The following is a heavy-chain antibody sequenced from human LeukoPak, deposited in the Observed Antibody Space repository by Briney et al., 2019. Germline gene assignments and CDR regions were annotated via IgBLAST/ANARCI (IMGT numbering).Heavy chain of an antibody. CDR2: ISSSSNHI. CDR1: GFTFNNYS. J-gene: IGHJ4*02. D-gene: IGHD1-26*01. Sequence: NPGGSLRLSCAASGFTFNNYSMNWVRQAPGKGLEWVSSISSSSNHIYYADSVKGRFTISRDNAKNSLYLQMNSLRAEDTAVYYCARDWELVDYWGQGTLVTVSS. V-gene: IGHV3-21*06. CDR3: ARDWELVDY.